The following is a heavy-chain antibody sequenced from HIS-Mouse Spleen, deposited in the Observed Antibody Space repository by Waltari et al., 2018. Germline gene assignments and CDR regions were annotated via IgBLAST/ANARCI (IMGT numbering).Heavy chain of an antibody. J-gene: IGHJ3*02. D-gene: IGHD6-6*01. V-gene: IGHV4-38-2*02. CDR1: GYSISSGYY. CDR3: ARDPGYSSSSNAFDI. Sequence: QVQLQESGPGLVKPSETLSLTGTVSGYSISSGYYGGWIRQPPGKGLEWIGSIYHSGSTYYNPSLKSRVTISVDTSKNQFSLKLSSVTAADTAVYYCARDPGYSSSSNAFDIWGQGTMVTVSS. CDR2: IYHSGST.